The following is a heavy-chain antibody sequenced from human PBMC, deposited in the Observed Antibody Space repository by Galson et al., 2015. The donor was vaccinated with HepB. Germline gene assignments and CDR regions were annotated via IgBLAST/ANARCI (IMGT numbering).Heavy chain of an antibody. CDR2: IYYSGNT. CDR1: GGSISSSSYY. V-gene: IGHV4-39*01. D-gene: IGHD3-3*01. J-gene: IGHJ3*02. Sequence: LSLTCTVSGGSISSSSYYWGWIRQPPGKGLEWIGSIYYSGNTYFNPSLKSRVTISVDTSKNQFYLNLTSATAADTTVYYCARQTRIAIFGDAFDIWGQGTMVTVSS. CDR3: ARQTRIAIFGDAFDI.